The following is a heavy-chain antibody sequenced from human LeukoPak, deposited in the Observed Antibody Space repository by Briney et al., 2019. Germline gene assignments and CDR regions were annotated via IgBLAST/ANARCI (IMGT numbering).Heavy chain of an antibody. V-gene: IGHV3-53*01. CDR2: IYSGGST. Sequence: GGSLRLSCAASGFTFSDYYMSWVRQAPGKGLEWVSVIYSGGSTYYADSVKGRFTISRDNSKNTLYLQMNSLRAEDTAVYYCATSYSYGPFDYWGQEPWSPSPQ. CDR1: GFTFSDYY. CDR3: ATSYSYGPFDY. D-gene: IGHD5-18*01. J-gene: IGHJ4*01.